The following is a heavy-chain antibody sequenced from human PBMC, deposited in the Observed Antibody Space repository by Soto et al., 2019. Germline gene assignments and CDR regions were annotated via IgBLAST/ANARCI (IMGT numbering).Heavy chain of an antibody. V-gene: IGHV5-51*01. J-gene: IGHJ6*02. D-gene: IGHD2-15*01. CDR2: IYGSDSDT. CDR3: ARHVDYYYGMDV. CDR1: GYSFTNYW. Sequence: PGESLQISCKASGYSFTNYWIGWVRQMPGKGLEWMGIIYGSDSDTRYSPSFQGQVTVSVDKSISTAYLQWSSLKASDTAMYYCARHVDYYYGMDVWGQGTTVTVSS.